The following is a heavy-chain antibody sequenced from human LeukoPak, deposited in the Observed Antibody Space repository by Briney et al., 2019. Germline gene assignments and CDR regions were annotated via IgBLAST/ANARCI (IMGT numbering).Heavy chain of an antibody. V-gene: IGHV4-59*08. CDR2: IYYSGST. Sequence: SETLSLTCTVSGGSISRNYWSWIRQPPGKGLEWIGYIYYSGSTNYNPSLKSRVTISVDTSKNQFSLKLSSVTAAGTAVYYCARVYSSGWYVDYWGQGTLVTVSS. CDR3: ARVYSSGWYVDY. J-gene: IGHJ4*02. CDR1: GGSISRNY. D-gene: IGHD6-19*01.